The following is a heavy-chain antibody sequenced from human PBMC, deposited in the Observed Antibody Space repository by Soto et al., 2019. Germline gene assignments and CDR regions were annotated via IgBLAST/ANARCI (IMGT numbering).Heavy chain of an antibody. CDR2: INYNGRT. D-gene: IGHD2-21*01. Sequence: QLLLQESGPGLVKPSETLSLTCTGSGGAIGDHSHYWAWIRQPPGQGLEWIASINYNGRTYYNVPLRSRLNLSVHNYRDQFSLNLNSVTAADTAIYYCARHLGNCGDWAFDFWCQGTLVSVSS. V-gene: IGHV4-39*01. CDR1: GGAIGDHSHY. J-gene: IGHJ4*02. CDR3: ARHLGNCGDWAFDF.